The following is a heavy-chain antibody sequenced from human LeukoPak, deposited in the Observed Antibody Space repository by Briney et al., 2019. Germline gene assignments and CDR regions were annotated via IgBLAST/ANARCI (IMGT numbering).Heavy chain of an antibody. V-gene: IGHV3-48*03. D-gene: IGHD6-13*01. Sequence: PGGSLRLSCAASGFTFSSYEMNWVRQAPGKGLEWVPYISSSGRTIYYADSVKGRFTISRDSARNSLDLQMNSLRVEDTAVYYCARRAIAEGFDYWGQGTLVTVSS. CDR1: GFTFSSYE. CDR2: ISSSGRTI. CDR3: ARRAIAEGFDY. J-gene: IGHJ4*02.